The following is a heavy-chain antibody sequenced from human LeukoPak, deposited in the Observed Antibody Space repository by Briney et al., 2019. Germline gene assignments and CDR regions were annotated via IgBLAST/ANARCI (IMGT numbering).Heavy chain of an antibody. V-gene: IGHV3-33*01. CDR3: ARDPRILTGYYKGGWFDP. CDR2: IWYDGSNK. CDR1: GFTFSSYG. D-gene: IGHD3-9*01. J-gene: IGHJ5*02. Sequence: GGSLRLSCAASGFTFSSYGMHWVRQAPGKGLEWVAVIWYDGSNKYYADSVKGRFTISRDNSENTLYLQMNSLRAEDTAVYYCARDPRILTGYYKGGWFDPWGQGTLVTVSS.